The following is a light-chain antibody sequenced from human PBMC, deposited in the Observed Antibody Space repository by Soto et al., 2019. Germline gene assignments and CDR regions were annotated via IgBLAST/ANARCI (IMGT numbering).Light chain of an antibody. CDR1: SSDVGGYNY. Sequence: QSALTQPASVSGSPGQSITISCTGTSSDVGGYNYVSWYQQHPGKAPKLMIYEVSNRPSGVSNRFSGSKSGNTASLTISGLQAEDEADYYCAAWDDSLSGNWVFGGGTKLTVL. V-gene: IGLV2-14*01. J-gene: IGLJ3*02. CDR2: EVS. CDR3: AAWDDSLSGNWV.